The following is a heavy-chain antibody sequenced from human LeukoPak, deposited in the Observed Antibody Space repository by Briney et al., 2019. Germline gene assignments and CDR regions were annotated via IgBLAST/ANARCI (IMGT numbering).Heavy chain of an antibody. CDR3: ARARRELIAAAGTGGYYYYYGMDV. CDR1: GGTFSSYA. D-gene: IGHD6-13*01. Sequence: ASVKVSCKASGGTFSSYAISWGRQAPGQGLEWMGGIIPIFGTANYAQKFQGRVTITADESTSTAYMELSSLRSEDTAVYYCARARRELIAAAGTGGYYYYYGMDVWGQGTTVTVSS. V-gene: IGHV1-69*13. CDR2: IIPIFGTA. J-gene: IGHJ6*02.